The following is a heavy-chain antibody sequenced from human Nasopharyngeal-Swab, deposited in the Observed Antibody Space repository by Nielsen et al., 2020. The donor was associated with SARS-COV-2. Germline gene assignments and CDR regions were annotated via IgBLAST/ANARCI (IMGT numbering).Heavy chain of an antibody. Sequence: GESLKISCAASGFTVSSYGFHWVRQAPGKGLEWVAVIRPGGDSRIYGDSMKGRFAVSRDNSKNTLYLQIDDLRSEDTAVYYCARDGPNWNLDYWGQGTRVTVSS. CDR3: ARDGPNWNLDY. D-gene: IGHD1-1*01. CDR1: GFTVSSYG. V-gene: IGHV3-33*01. CDR2: IRPGGDSR. J-gene: IGHJ4*02.